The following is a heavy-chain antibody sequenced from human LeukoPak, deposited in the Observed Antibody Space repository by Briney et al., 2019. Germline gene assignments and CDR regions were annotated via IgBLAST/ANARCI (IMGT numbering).Heavy chain of an antibody. V-gene: IGHV1-69*04. Sequence: ASVKVSCKASGGAFSSYAISWVRQAPGQGLEWMGRIIPIFGIANYAQKFQGRVTITADKSTSTAYMELSSLRSEDTAVYYCASQCYYYGMDVWGQGTTVTVSS. CDR2: IIPIFGIA. CDR3: ASQCYYYGMDV. J-gene: IGHJ6*02. CDR1: GGAFSSYA. D-gene: IGHD6-19*01.